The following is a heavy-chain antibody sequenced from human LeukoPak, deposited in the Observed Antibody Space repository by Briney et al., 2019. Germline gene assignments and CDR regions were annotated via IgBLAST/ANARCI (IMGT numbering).Heavy chain of an antibody. D-gene: IGHD3-10*01. CDR3: ARDGELLRFGRGAFDI. J-gene: IGHJ3*02. CDR1: GGSISSYY. CDR2: IYYSGST. V-gene: IGHV4-59*12. Sequence: SETLSLTCTVSGGSISSYYRSWIRQPPGKGLEWIGYIYYSGSTYHNPSLKSRVTISVDTSKNQFSLKLSSVTAADTAVYYCARDGELLRFGRGAFDIWGQGTMVTVSS.